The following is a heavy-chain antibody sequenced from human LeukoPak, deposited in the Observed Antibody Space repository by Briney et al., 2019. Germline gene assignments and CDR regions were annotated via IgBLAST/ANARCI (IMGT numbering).Heavy chain of an antibody. D-gene: IGHD3-16*02. CDR3: ARVLSWALDI. CDR1: GGSIRSHY. J-gene: IGHJ3*02. V-gene: IGHV4-59*11. CDR2: IYYSGST. Sequence: SETLSLTCTASGGSIRSHYWSLIRQPPGKGLEWIGYIYYSGSTSYNPSLKSRVTISVDTSKNQLSLKLSSVTAADTAVYYCARVLSWALDIWGQGTMVTVSS.